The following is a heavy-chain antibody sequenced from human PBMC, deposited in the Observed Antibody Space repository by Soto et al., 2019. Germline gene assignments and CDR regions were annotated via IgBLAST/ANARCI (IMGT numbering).Heavy chain of an antibody. V-gene: IGHV4-34*01. CDR1: GGSFSGYY. Sequence: SETLSLTCAVYGGSFSGYYWSWLRQPPGKGLEWIGEINHSGSTNYNPSLKSRFTISRDNAKNSLYLQMNSLRAEDTAVFYCARDKAYNLFDYWGQGTLVTVSS. CDR2: INHSGST. J-gene: IGHJ4*02. D-gene: IGHD1-1*01. CDR3: ARDKAYNLFDY.